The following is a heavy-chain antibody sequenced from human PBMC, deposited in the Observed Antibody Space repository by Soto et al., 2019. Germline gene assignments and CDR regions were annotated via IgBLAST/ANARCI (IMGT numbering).Heavy chain of an antibody. Sequence: DSVKGRFTISRDNSKNTLYLQMNSLRAEDTAVYYCAKAVGATTDWFDRWGQGPLVTVSS. V-gene: IGHV3-30*02. J-gene: IGHJ5*02. CDR3: AKAVGATTDWFDR. D-gene: IGHD1-26*01.